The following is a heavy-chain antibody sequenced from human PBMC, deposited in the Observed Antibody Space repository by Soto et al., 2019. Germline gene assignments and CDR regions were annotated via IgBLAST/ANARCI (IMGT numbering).Heavy chain of an antibody. Sequence: GASVKVSCKASGYTFTGYYIHWVRQAPGQGLEWMGWINPNSGGTNYAQKFQGWVTMTRDTSISTAYMELSRLRSDDTAVYYCARDRGWFGEFHDAFDIWGQGTMVTVSS. CDR1: GYTFTGYY. CDR2: INPNSGGT. CDR3: ARDRGWFGEFHDAFDI. J-gene: IGHJ3*02. D-gene: IGHD3-10*01. V-gene: IGHV1-2*04.